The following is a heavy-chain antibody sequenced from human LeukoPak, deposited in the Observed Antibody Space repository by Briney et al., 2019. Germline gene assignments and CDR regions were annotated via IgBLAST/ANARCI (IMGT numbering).Heavy chain of an antibody. CDR3: ARDSSGWPGYFDY. D-gene: IGHD6-19*01. Sequence: SVKVSCKASGGTFSSYAISWVRQAPGQGLEWMGRIIPILGIANYAQKFQGRVTITADKSTSTAYMELSSLRSEDTAVYYCARDSSGWPGYFDYWGQGTLATVSS. J-gene: IGHJ4*02. V-gene: IGHV1-69*04. CDR2: IIPILGIA. CDR1: GGTFSSYA.